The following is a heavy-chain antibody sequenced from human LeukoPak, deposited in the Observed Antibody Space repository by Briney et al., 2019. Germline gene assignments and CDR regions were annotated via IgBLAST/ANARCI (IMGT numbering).Heavy chain of an antibody. D-gene: IGHD6-13*01. CDR1: GDSISSPIW. J-gene: IGHJ6*02. V-gene: IGHV4-4*02. CDR3: ARDRAAAVDGMDV. CDR2: VYHTGAT. Sequence: PSETLSLTCAVSGDSISSPIWWSWVRQPPGKGLEWIGEVYHTGATNYNPSLKSRVTMSVDKSKNQFSLRLTSVTAADTAVYYCARDRAAAVDGMDVWGQGTTVTVSS.